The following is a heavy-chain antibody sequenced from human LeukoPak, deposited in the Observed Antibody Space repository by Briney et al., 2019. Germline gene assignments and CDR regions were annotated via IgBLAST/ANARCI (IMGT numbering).Heavy chain of an antibody. Sequence: SGGSLRLSCAASGLTFSSYAMNWVRQAPGKGLEWVSAISGGGGTTYYADSVKGRFTISRGNSKNTLFLQMNSLRAEDTAVYYCAKDREGLSSGYDLEYFDYWGQGTLVTVSS. CDR1: GLTFSSYA. J-gene: IGHJ4*02. CDR3: AKDREGLSSGYDLEYFDY. CDR2: ISGGGGTT. D-gene: IGHD5-12*01. V-gene: IGHV3-23*01.